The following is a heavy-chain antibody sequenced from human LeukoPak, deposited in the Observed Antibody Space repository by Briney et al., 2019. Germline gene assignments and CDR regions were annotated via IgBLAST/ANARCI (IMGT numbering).Heavy chain of an antibody. Sequence: GGSLRLSCAASGFTFSDHYMDWVRQAPGKGLEWVGRTRNKANSYTTEYAASVKGRFTISRDDSKNSLYLQMNSLKTEDTAVYYCARGSHYYYDSSGYRSLDYYYGMDVWGQGTTVTVSS. CDR1: GFTFSDHY. D-gene: IGHD3-22*01. CDR2: TRNKANSYTT. J-gene: IGHJ6*02. CDR3: ARGSHYYYDSSGYRSLDYYYGMDV. V-gene: IGHV3-72*01.